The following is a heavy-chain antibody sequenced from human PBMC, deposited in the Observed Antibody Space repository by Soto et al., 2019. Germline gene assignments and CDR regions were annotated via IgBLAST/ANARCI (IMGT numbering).Heavy chain of an antibody. V-gene: IGHV3-13*01. CDR1: GFTLSGYD. CDR2: IGSAGAT. CDR3: TRKTPTKGMAV. D-gene: IGHD2-15*01. Sequence: EVQLVESGGGLVQPGGSLRLSCAASGFTLSGYDIHWVRQATGKGLEWVSGIGSAGATYYEDSVTGRFTISRENAKHSLYLQMNSLRVGDTAVYYCTRKTPTKGMAVWGQGTTVTVSS. J-gene: IGHJ6*02.